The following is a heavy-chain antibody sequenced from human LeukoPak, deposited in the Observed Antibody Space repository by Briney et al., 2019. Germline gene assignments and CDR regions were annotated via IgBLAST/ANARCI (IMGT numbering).Heavy chain of an antibody. D-gene: IGHD3-10*01. CDR3: ARARHHPARRITMGRWFDP. CDR1: GGSFSGYY. CDR2: INHSGST. J-gene: IGHJ5*02. V-gene: IGHV4-34*01. Sequence: SETLSLTCAVYGGSFSGYYWSWIRQPPGKGLEWIGEINHSGSTNYNPSLKSRVTISVDTSKNQFPLKLSSVTAANTAVYYCARARHHPARRITMGRWFDPWGQGTLVTVSS.